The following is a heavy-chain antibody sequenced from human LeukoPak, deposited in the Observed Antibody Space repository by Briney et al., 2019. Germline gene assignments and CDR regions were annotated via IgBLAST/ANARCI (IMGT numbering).Heavy chain of an antibody. CDR1: GGTFSSYA. CDR2: ISAYNGNT. CDR3: ASGLIAVAGTDY. Sequence: ASVKVSCKASGGTFSSYAISWVRQAPGQGLEWMGWISAYNGNTNYAQKPQGRVTMTTDTSTSTAYMELRSLRSDDTAVYYCASGLIAVAGTDYWGQGTLVTVSS. J-gene: IGHJ4*02. D-gene: IGHD6-19*01. V-gene: IGHV1-18*01.